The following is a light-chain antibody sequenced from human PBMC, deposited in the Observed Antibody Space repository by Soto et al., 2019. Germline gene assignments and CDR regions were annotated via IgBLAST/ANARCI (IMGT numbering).Light chain of an antibody. CDR2: GAS. J-gene: IGKJ4*01. V-gene: IGKV3-15*01. CDR1: QSVSSI. CDR3: QQYNNLALA. Sequence: EIVMTQAQATLSVSPGERATIACRASQSVSSILAGYKQKPGQAPRLLIYGASTRTTGIPARFRGSGSGTEFTLTISILQTEDFAVYYCQQYNNLALACGGGTKGEIK.